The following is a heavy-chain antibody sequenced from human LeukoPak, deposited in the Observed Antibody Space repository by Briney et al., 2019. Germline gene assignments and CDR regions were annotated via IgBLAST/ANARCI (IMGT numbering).Heavy chain of an antibody. D-gene: IGHD3-22*01. CDR3: ARRYYDSSGYYGY. V-gene: IGHV1-2*06. J-gene: IGHJ4*02. Sequence: ASVKVYCKASGYTFTGYYMHWVRQAPGQGLEWMGRINPNSGGTNYAQKFQGRVTMTRDTSISTAYMELSRLRSDDTAVYYCARRYYDSSGYYGYWGQGTLVTVSS. CDR2: INPNSGGT. CDR1: GYTFTGYY.